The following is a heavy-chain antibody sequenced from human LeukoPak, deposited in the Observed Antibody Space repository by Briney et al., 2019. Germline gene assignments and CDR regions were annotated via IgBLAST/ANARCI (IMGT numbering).Heavy chain of an antibody. D-gene: IGHD2-2*01. CDR3: ARQFYGSTSPNWFDP. CDR2: IYPSDSDT. CDR1: GYSFTSYW. Sequence: GESLKISCKGSGYSFTSYWIGWVRQMPGKGLEWMGIIYPSDSDTRYSPSFQGQVTISADKSISTAYLQWSSLKASDTAMYYCARQFYGSTSPNWFDPWGQGTLVTVSS. V-gene: IGHV5-51*01. J-gene: IGHJ5*02.